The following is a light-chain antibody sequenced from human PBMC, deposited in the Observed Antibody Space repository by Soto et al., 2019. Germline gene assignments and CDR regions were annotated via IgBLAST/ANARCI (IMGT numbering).Light chain of an antibody. CDR1: QSVSSN. Sequence: EIVMTQSPATLSVSPGERATLSCRASQSVSSNLAWYQQKPGQAPRRLIYGTSGRPTNIPDRFSASGSGTDFTLTISRLEPEDFAVYYCQQYGHSPLTFGGGTKVDIK. V-gene: IGKV3-20*01. CDR3: QQYGHSPLT. CDR2: GTS. J-gene: IGKJ4*01.